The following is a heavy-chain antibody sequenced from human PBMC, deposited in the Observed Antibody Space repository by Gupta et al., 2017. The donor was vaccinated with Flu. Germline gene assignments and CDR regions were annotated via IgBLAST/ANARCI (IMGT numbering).Heavy chain of an antibody. V-gene: IGHV3-33*01. CDR1: GFTFSSYG. J-gene: IGHJ6*02. Sequence: QVQLVESGGGVVQPGRSLRLSCAASGFTFSSYGMHWVRQAPGKGLEWVAVIWYDGSNKYYADSVKGRVTISRDNSKNTLYLQMNSLRAEETAVYDCARADGSSGYSYYYYGMDVGGQGTTVTVSS. D-gene: IGHD6-13*01. CDR2: IWYDGSNK. CDR3: ARADGSSGYSYYYYGMDV.